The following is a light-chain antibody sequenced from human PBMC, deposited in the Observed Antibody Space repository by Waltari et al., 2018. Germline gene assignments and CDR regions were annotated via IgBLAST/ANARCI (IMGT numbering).Light chain of an antibody. J-gene: IGLJ2*01. Sequence: QSALTQPASVSGSPGQSIPIPCTGTSGDVGAYNSVSRYQQHPGKAPKLMIFDVSNRPSGVSNRFSGSKSGNTASLTISGLQAEDEADYYCSSYISSSTLELFGGGTSLTVL. CDR1: SGDVGAYNS. CDR2: DVS. V-gene: IGLV2-14*03. CDR3: SSYISSSTLEL.